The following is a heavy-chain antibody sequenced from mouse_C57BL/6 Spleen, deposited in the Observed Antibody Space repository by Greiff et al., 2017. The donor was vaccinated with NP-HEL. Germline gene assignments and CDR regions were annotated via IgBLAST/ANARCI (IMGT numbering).Heavy chain of an antibody. CDR1: GYTFTSYW. J-gene: IGHJ3*01. Sequence: QVHVKQPGAELVKPGASVKVSCKASGYTFTSYWMHWVKQRPGQGLEWIGRIHPSDSDTNYNQKFKGKATLTVDKSSSTAYMQLSSLTSEDSAVYYCAIWGSSGYEFTYWGQGTLVTVSA. CDR2: IHPSDSDT. V-gene: IGHV1-74*01. D-gene: IGHD3-2*02. CDR3: AIWGSSGYEFTY.